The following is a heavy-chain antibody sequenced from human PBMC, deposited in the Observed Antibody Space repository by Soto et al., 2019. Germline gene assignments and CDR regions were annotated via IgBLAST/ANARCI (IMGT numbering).Heavy chain of an antibody. D-gene: IGHD3-16*02. J-gene: IGHJ4*02. V-gene: IGHV1-2*02. CDR3: ARGHYDYVWGSYRYTGNFDY. Sequence: SVKVSCKASGYTFTGYYMHWVRQAPGQGLEWMGWINPNSGGTNYAQKFQGRVTMTRDTSISTAYMELSRLRSDDTAVYYCARGHYDYVWGSYRYTGNFDYWGQGTLVAVSS. CDR1: GYTFTGYY. CDR2: INPNSGGT.